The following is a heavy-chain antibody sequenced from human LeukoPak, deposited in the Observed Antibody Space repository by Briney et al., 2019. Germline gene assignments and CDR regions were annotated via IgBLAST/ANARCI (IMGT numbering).Heavy chain of an antibody. J-gene: IGHJ4*02. CDR1: GFTFSSYA. Sequence: GGSLRLSCAASGFTFSSYAMHWVRQAPGKGLEWVAVISYDGSNKYYADSVKGRFTISRDNSKNTLYLQMNSLRAEDTAVYYCARGGRWLQFEPLDYWGQGTLATVSS. CDR3: ARGGRWLQFEPLDY. D-gene: IGHD5-24*01. CDR2: ISYDGSNK. V-gene: IGHV3-30*04.